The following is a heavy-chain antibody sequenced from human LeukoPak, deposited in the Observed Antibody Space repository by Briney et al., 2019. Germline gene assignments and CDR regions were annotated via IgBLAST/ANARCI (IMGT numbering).Heavy chain of an antibody. Sequence: VASVKVSCKAPGYTFTGYYMHWVRQAPGQGLEWMGWINPNSGGTNYAQKFQGRVTMTRDTSISTAYMELSRLRSDDTAVYYCARSIAVAGTVADYWGQGTLVTVSS. J-gene: IGHJ4*02. CDR1: GYTFTGYY. V-gene: IGHV1-2*02. CDR2: INPNSGGT. D-gene: IGHD6-19*01. CDR3: ARSIAVAGTVADY.